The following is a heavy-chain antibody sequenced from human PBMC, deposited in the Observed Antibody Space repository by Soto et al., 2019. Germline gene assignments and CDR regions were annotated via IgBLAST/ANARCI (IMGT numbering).Heavy chain of an antibody. J-gene: IGHJ6*02. Sequence: VQLVESGGGLVQPGGSLRLSCAASGFTFSSYWMSWVRQAPGKGLEWVANIKQDGSEKYYVDSVKGRFTISRDNAKNSLYLQMNSLRAEDTAVYYCARSGARIAAASTPIYYYYGMDVWGQGTTVTVSS. D-gene: IGHD6-13*01. V-gene: IGHV3-7*01. CDR3: ARSGARIAAASTPIYYYYGMDV. CDR2: IKQDGSEK. CDR1: GFTFSSYW.